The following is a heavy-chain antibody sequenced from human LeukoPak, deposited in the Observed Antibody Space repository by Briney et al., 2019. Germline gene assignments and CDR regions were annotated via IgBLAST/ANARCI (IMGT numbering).Heavy chain of an antibody. Sequence: SETLSLTCTVSGGSISSSSYYWGWIRQPPGKGLEWIGSIYYSGSTYYNPSLKSRGTISVDTSKNQFSLKLSSVTAADTAVYYCARGDLHYYGSGSYYKVHRVFDYWGQGTLVTVSS. CDR3: ARGDLHYYGSGSYYKVHRVFDY. V-gene: IGHV4-39*07. CDR1: GGSISSSSYY. J-gene: IGHJ4*02. D-gene: IGHD3-10*01. CDR2: IYYSGST.